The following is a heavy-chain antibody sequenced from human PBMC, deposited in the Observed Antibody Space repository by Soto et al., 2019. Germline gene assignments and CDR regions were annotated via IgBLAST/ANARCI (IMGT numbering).Heavy chain of an antibody. V-gene: IGHV3-23*01. J-gene: IGHJ3*02. Sequence: PGGSLRLSCAASGFTFSSYAINWVRQAPGKGLEWVSAISGNGGSTYYADSVKGRFTISRDNSKNTLYLQMNSLRAEDTAVYYCAKGGSFYVGAFDIWGQGTMDTVSS. CDR3: AKGGSFYVGAFDI. D-gene: IGHD1-26*01. CDR1: GFTFSSYA. CDR2: ISGNGGST.